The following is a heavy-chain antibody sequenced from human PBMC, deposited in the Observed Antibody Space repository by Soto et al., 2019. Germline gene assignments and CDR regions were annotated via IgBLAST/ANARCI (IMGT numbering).Heavy chain of an antibody. CDR2: INAGNGNT. V-gene: IGHV1-3*01. Sequence: ASAKVSCKASGYTFTSYAMHWVRQAPGQRLERMGWINAGNGNTKYSQKFQGRVTITRDTSASTAYMELSSLRSEDTAVYYCATRSVLISALDHWGTGSLVSFCS. CDR1: GYTFTSYA. J-gene: IGHJ4*02. CDR3: ATRSVLISALDH. D-gene: IGHD2-8*02.